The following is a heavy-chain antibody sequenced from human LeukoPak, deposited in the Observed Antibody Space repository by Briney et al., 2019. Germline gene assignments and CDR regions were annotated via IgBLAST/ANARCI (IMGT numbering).Heavy chain of an antibody. Sequence: RPGESLKISCKGSGYSFTNYWIGWVRQMPGKGLEWMGIIYLDDSDTRYSPSFQGQVTISADKSISTAYLQWSSLKASDTAIYYCARHPSYTSGWPLDYWGQGTLVTVSS. CDR2: IYLDDSDT. J-gene: IGHJ4*02. D-gene: IGHD6-19*01. V-gene: IGHV5-51*01. CDR3: ARHPSYTSGWPLDY. CDR1: GYSFTNYW.